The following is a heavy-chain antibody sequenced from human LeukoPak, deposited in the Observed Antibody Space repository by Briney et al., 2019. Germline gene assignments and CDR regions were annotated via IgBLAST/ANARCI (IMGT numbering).Heavy chain of an antibody. D-gene: IGHD3-10*01. V-gene: IGHV5-51*01. J-gene: IGHJ4*02. CDR2: IYPGDSDT. CDR1: GYSFTSYW. Sequence: GESLKISCKGSGYSFTSYWIGWVRQMPGKGLEWMGIIYPGDSDTRYRPSFQGQVTISADKSISTAYLQWSSLKASNTAMYYCARQAEGSGSYYYHFDYWGQGTLVTVSS. CDR3: ARQAEGSGSYYYHFDY.